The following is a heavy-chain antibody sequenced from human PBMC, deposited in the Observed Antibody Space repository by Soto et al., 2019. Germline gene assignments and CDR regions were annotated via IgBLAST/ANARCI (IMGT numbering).Heavy chain of an antibody. D-gene: IGHD3-10*01. CDR3: AREFSMPLLWFGEFLPLDY. V-gene: IGHV3-48*01. CDR1: GFTFSSYS. J-gene: IGHJ4*02. Sequence: EVQLVESVGGLVQPGGSLRLSCAASGFTFSSYSMNWVRQAPGKGLEWVSYISSSSSTIYYADSVKGRFTISRDNAKNSLYLQMNSLRAEDTAVYYCAREFSMPLLWFGEFLPLDYWGQGTLVTISS. CDR2: ISSSSSTI.